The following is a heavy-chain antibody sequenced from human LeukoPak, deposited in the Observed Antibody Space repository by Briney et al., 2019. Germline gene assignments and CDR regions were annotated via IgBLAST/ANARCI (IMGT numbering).Heavy chain of an antibody. V-gene: IGHV3-21*06. D-gene: IGHD3-9*01. CDR3: ARALRFDWFSAF. CDR2: ISSTSNYI. Sequence: GGSLRLSCKTSGFTFSSYSMNWVRQAPGKGLEWVSSISSTSNYIYNADSVKGRFTISRDNAKNSLELQMNSLRAEDTAVYYCARALRFDWFSAFWGQGTLVTVSS. CDR1: GFTFSSYS. J-gene: IGHJ4*02.